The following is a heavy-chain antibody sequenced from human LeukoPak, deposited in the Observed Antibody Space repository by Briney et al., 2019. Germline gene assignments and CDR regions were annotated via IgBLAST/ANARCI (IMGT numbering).Heavy chain of an antibody. V-gene: IGHV3-23*01. J-gene: IGHJ5*02. CDR2: ITGSGDTT. CDR3: AKWGDYDILTGYYVSDL. D-gene: IGHD3-9*01. CDR1: GFVFRNYA. Sequence: GASLRLSCAASGFVFRNYAMSWVRQAPGKGLEWVSAITGSGDTTYYADSVKGRFTVSRDNSKNTLYVEMNPLRAEDTAVYYCAKWGDYDILTGYYVSDLWGQGTLVTVSS.